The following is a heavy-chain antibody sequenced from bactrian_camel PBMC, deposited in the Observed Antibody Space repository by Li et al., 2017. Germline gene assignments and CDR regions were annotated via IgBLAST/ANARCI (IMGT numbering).Heavy chain of an antibody. D-gene: IGHD6*01. CDR3: AAQGGSWPSCLMAAYTY. Sequence: HVQLVESGGGSVQAGESLSLSCVVSGYRYSTYCMGWFRQVPGNEREPLASIDRDGRTSVADSVKGRFTISKDNTKNTLYLQMNSLKPEDTAMYYCAAQGGSWPSCLMAAYTYWGQGTQVTVS. J-gene: IGHJ4*01. CDR1: GYRYSTYC. CDR2: IDRDGRT. V-gene: IGHV3S53*01.